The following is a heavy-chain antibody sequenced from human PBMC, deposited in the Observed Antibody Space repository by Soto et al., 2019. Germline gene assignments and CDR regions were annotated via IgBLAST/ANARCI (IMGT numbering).Heavy chain of an antibody. D-gene: IGHD3-3*01. CDR1: GGSFSGYY. Sequence: SETLSLTCAVYGGSFSGYYWSWIRQPPGKGLEWIGEINHSGSTNYNPSLKSRVTISVDTSKNQFSLKLSSVTAADTAVYYCARELPSYDFWSGYLNWFDPWGQGTLVTVSS. V-gene: IGHV4-34*01. CDR3: ARELPSYDFWSGYLNWFDP. J-gene: IGHJ5*02. CDR2: INHSGST.